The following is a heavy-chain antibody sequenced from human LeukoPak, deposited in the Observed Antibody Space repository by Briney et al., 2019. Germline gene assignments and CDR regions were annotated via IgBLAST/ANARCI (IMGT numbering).Heavy chain of an antibody. CDR3: ARHFLPYDYDSSGVGNWFDP. V-gene: IGHV4-59*08. Sequence: PSETLSLTCTVFGGSISSYYWSWIRQPPGKGLEWIGYSGSTNYNPSLKSRVTISVDTSKNQFSLKLSSVTAADTAVYYCARHFLPYDYDSSGVGNWFDPWGQGTLVTVSS. J-gene: IGHJ5*02. CDR2: SGST. CDR1: GGSISSYY. D-gene: IGHD3-22*01.